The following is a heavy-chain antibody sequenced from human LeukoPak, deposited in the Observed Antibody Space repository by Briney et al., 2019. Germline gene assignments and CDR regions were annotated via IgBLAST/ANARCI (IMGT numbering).Heavy chain of an antibody. CDR2: IYHSGST. V-gene: IGHV4-38-2*02. CDR3: ARESANYYNSSGYLNAFDY. Sequence: SETLSLTCTVSGYSISRGYYWGWIRQPPGKGMEWIGSIYHSGSTYYNPSLKSRVTISVDTSKNQFSLKLSSVTAPDTAVYYCARESANYYNSSGYLNAFDYWGQGTLVTVSS. J-gene: IGHJ4*02. CDR1: GYSISRGYY. D-gene: IGHD3-22*01.